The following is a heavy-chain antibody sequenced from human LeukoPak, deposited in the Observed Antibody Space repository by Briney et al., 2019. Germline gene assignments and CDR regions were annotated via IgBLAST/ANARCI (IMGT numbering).Heavy chain of an antibody. J-gene: IGHJ4*02. Sequence: LETLSLTCTVSGGSISSYYWSWIRQPPGKGLEWIGYIYYSGSTNYNPSLKSRVTISVDTSKNQFSLKLSSVTAADTAVYYCARDLDYWGQGTLVTVSS. V-gene: IGHV4-59*08. CDR1: GGSISSYY. CDR3: ARDLDY. CDR2: IYYSGST.